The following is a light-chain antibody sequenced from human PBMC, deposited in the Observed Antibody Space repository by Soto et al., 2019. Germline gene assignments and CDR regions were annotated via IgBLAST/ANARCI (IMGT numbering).Light chain of an antibody. Sequence: QSVLTQPPSVSGAPGQRVTISCTGSTSNIVAGYDVHWYQQLPGTAPKLLIYGNSNRPSGVPDRFSGSKSGTSASLAIPGLQAEDEADYYGQSYDSSLSGSYVFGTGTKLTVL. J-gene: IGLJ1*01. CDR1: TSNIVAGYD. V-gene: IGLV1-40*01. CDR3: QSYDSSLSGSYV. CDR2: GNS.